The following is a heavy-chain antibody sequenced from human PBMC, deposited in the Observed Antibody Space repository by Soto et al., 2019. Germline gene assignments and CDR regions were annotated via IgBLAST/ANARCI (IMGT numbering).Heavy chain of an antibody. CDR1: GFTFSDNW. J-gene: IGHJ4*02. D-gene: IGHD3-10*01. CDR3: ATSMGRGGNDY. CDR2: IKTDGSEK. V-gene: IGHV3-7*05. Sequence: EVQLVESGGGLVQPGGSLRLSCAVSGFTFSDNWMSWVRQAPGKGLECVANIKTDGSEKYYVDPVKGRFTISRDNAKNSLYLQMNSLRAEDTAVYYCATSMGRGGNDYWGQGTLVAVSS.